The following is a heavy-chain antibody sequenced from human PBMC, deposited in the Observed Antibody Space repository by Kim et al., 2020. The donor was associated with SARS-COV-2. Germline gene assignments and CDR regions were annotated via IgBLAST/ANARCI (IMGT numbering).Heavy chain of an antibody. CDR3: AREDCSGGSCYSVFDY. V-gene: IGHV4-38-2*02. J-gene: IGHJ4*01. D-gene: IGHD2-15*01. CDR1: GYSISSGYY. CDR2: IYHSGST. Sequence: SETLSLTCTVSGYSISSGYYWGWIRQPPGKGLEWIGSIYHSGSTYYNPSLKSRVTISVDTSKNQFSLKLSSVTAADTAVYYCAREDCSGGSCYSVFDYWG.